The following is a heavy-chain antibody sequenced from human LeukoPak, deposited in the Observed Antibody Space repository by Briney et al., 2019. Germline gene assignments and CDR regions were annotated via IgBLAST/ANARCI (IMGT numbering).Heavy chain of an antibody. J-gene: IGHJ5*02. V-gene: IGHV3-30*18. CDR1: GFTFSSYG. Sequence: GGSLRLSCAASGFTFSSYGMHWVRQAPGKGLEWVAVISYDGSNKYYADSVKGRFTISRDNSKNTLYLQMNSLRAEDTAVYYCAKDPEKGLAVARLEHWGQGTLVTVSS. CDR3: AKDPEKGLAVARLEH. D-gene: IGHD6-19*01. CDR2: ISYDGSNK.